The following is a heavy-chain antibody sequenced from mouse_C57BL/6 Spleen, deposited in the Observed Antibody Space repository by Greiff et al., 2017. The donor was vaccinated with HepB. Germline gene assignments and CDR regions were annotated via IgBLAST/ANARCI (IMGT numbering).Heavy chain of an antibody. V-gene: IGHV1-52*01. CDR3: ARSGKNHSPLLSRDY. J-gene: IGHJ4*01. CDR1: GYTFTSYW. CDR2: IDPSDSET. Sequence: QVQLQQPGAELVRPGSSVKLSCKASGYTFTSYWMHWVKQRPIQGLEWIGNIDPSDSETHYNQKFKDKATLTVDKSSSTAYMQLSSLTSEDSAVYYCARSGKNHSPLLSRDYWGQGTSVTVSS. D-gene: IGHD1-1*02.